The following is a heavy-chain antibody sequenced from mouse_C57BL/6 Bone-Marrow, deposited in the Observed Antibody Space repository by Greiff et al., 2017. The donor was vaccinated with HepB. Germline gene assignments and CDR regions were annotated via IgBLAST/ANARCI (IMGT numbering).Heavy chain of an antibody. CDR2: IYPRSGNT. CDR1: GYTFTSYG. Sequence: LQESGAELARPGASVKLSCKASGYTFTSYGISWVKQRTGQGLEWIGEIYPRSGNTYYNEKFKGKATLTADKSSSTAYMELRSLTSEDSAVYFCAREGDSSYYFDYWGQGTTLTVSS. CDR3: AREGDSSYYFDY. J-gene: IGHJ2*01. D-gene: IGHD1-1*01. V-gene: IGHV1-81*01.